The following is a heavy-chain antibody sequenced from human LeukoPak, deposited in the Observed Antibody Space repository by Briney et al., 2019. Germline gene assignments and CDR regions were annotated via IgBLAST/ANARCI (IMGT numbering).Heavy chain of an antibody. V-gene: IGHV3-7*01. J-gene: IGHJ6*02. CDR2: IKQDGSEK. CDR3: ARVGGLWFGPVKRQYGMDV. D-gene: IGHD3-10*01. Sequence: GGSLRLSCAVSGFTFSNYWMSWVRQAPGKGLEWVAYIKQDGSEKYYVDSVKGRFTISRDNAKNSLYLQMNSLRAEDTAVYYCARVGGLWFGPVKRQYGMDVWGQGTTVTVSS. CDR1: GFTFSNYW.